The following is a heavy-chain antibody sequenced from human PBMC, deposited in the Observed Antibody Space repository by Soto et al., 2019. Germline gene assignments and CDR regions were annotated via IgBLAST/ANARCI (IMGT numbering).Heavy chain of an antibody. CDR2: ISGSGGST. V-gene: IGHV3-23*01. CDR1: GFTFSSYA. Sequence: PGGSLSLSCAASGFTFSSYAMSWVRQAPGKGLEWVSAISGSGGSTYYADSVKGRFTISRDNSKNTLYLQMNSLRAEDTAVYYCAKPGGGYPKETYSGYDYGYWGQGTLVTVSS. J-gene: IGHJ4*02. D-gene: IGHD5-12*01. CDR3: AKPGGGYPKETYSGYDYGY.